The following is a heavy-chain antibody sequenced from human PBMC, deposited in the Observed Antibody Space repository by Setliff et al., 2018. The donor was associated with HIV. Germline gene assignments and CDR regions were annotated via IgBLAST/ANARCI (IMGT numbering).Heavy chain of an antibody. CDR1: GGNFSTYG. J-gene: IGHJ5*02. CDR2: IIPLFNTS. D-gene: IGHD2-15*01. CDR3: ARDRFCSRGSCYEPNWFDP. Sequence: SVNVSCKASGGNFSTYGISWVRQAPGQGLEWMGGIIPLFNTSNYAQKLQGRVTITADESTSTAYMELSSLRSEDSAVYYCARDRFCSRGSCYEPNWFDPWGQGTLVTVSS. V-gene: IGHV1-69*13.